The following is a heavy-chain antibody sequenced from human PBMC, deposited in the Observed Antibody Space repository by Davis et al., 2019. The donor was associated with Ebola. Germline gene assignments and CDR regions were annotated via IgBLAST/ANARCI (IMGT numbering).Heavy chain of an antibody. CDR1: GYTFTSYG. D-gene: IGHD1-1*01. CDR2: INPHIGNT. Sequence: AASVKVSCKASGYTFTSYGITWVRQAPGQGLEWTGWINPHIGNTNYAQNVQGRVTMTTDTSTSTAYMEVGILRSDDTAVYYCEIAQFPTTSNHWGQGTLVTVSS. V-gene: IGHV1-18*04. J-gene: IGHJ5*02. CDR3: EIAQFPTTSNH.